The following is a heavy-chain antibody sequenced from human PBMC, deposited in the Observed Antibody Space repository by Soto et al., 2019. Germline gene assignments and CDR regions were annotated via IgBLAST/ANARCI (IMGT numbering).Heavy chain of an antibody. CDR2: IYNSGDT. CDR1: GGSISSSSYY. Sequence: PSETLSLTCTVSGGSISSSSYYWGWIRQPPGKGLEWIGSIYNSGDTHYNLSLKSRVTISVYTSKNQFSLKLSSVTAADTAVYYCASSSSSPDFQHWGQGTLVTVSS. CDR3: ASSSSSPDFQH. J-gene: IGHJ1*01. V-gene: IGHV4-39*01. D-gene: IGHD6-13*01.